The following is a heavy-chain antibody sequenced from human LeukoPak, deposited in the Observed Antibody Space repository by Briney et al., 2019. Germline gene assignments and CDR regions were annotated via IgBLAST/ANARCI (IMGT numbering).Heavy chain of an antibody. CDR2: ISGSGGST. J-gene: IGHJ4*02. Sequence: PGGSLRLSCAASGFTFSSYAMSWVRQAPGKGLEWVSAISGSGGSTYYADSVKGRFTISRDNSKNMVYLQMNSLRAEDTAVYYCAKGSNSGWYVAKYFFDSWGQGTLVTVSS. D-gene: IGHD6-19*01. V-gene: IGHV3-23*01. CDR1: GFTFSSYA. CDR3: AKGSNSGWYVAKYFFDS.